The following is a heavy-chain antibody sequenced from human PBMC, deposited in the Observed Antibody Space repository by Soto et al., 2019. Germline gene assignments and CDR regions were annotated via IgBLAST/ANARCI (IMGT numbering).Heavy chain of an antibody. CDR1: GYSISSSNW. D-gene: IGHD1-26*01. Sequence: QVQLQESGPGLVKPSDTLSLTCAVSGYSISSSNWWGWIRQPPGKGLEWIGYIYYSGTTYYNPSLKSRVTMSVDTSKTQSSLKLTSVTAVDTAVYYCARRESQGPIDYWGQGTLVTVSS. J-gene: IGHJ4*02. V-gene: IGHV4-28*01. CDR3: ARRESQGPIDY. CDR2: IYYSGTT.